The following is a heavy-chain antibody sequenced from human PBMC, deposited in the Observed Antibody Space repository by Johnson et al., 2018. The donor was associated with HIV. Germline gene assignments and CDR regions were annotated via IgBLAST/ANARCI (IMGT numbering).Heavy chain of an antibody. CDR3: AKDMGYSSFGYGFDI. V-gene: IGHV3-43*02. CDR2: ITFEGSDK. Sequence: VQLVESGGGVVQPGGSLRLSCAASGFTFDDYAMHWVRQAPGKGLEWVAVITFEGSDKYYADSIKGRFTISRNNSENSLYLQMNSLRPEDTALYYCAKDMGYSSFGYGFDIWGQGTMVTVSS. D-gene: IGHD6-13*01. J-gene: IGHJ3*02. CDR1: GFTFDDYA.